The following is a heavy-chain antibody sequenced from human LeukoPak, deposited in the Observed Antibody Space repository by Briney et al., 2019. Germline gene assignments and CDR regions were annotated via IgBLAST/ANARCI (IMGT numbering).Heavy chain of an antibody. CDR2: INPNSGGT. Sequence: GASVKVSCKASGYTFTGYYMHWVRQAPGQGLEWMGWINPNSGGTNYAQKFQGRVTMTRDTSISTAYMELSRLRSDDTAVYYCARDRISGIFGVVSTNWFDPWGQGTLVTVSS. V-gene: IGHV1-2*02. CDR1: GYTFTGYY. D-gene: IGHD3-3*01. J-gene: IGHJ5*02. CDR3: ARDRISGIFGVVSTNWFDP.